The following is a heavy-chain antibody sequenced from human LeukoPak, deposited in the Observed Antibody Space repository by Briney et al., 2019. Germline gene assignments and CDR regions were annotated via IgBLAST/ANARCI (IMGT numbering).Heavy chain of an antibody. CDR1: GYTFTRYG. CDR2: ISAYNGHT. J-gene: IGHJ6*03. Sequence: ASVKVSCKASGYTFTRYGISWVRQAPGQRLEWMGWISAYNGHTNYTQKLQGRVTMTTDTSTSTAYMELRSLRSDDTAVYFCVRDGHRLYDYYYYYMDVWGKGTTVTVSS. CDR3: VRDGHRLYDYYYYYMDV. V-gene: IGHV1-18*01. D-gene: IGHD2-2*02.